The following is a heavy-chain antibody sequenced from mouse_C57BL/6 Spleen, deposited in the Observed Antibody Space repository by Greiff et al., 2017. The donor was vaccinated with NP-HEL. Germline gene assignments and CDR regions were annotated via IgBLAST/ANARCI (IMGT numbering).Heavy chain of an antibody. CDR1: GFNIKDYY. CDR3: AREDSSGSNYFDY. D-gene: IGHD3-2*02. Sequence: VHVKQSGAELVKPGASVKLSCTASGFNIKDYYMHWVKQRTEQGLEWIGRIDPEDGETKYAPKFQGKATITADTSSNTAYLQLSSLTSEDTAVYYCAREDSSGSNYFDYWGQGTTLTVSS. CDR2: IDPEDGET. J-gene: IGHJ2*01. V-gene: IGHV14-2*01.